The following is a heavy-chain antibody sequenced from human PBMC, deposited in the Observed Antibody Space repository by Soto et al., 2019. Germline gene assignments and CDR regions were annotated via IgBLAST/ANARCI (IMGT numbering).Heavy chain of an antibody. CDR3: AREVAGIRLWELQGWFDP. CDR2: ISSSSSTI. J-gene: IGHJ5*02. D-gene: IGHD1-26*01. Sequence: GGSLRLSCAASGFTFSSYRMNWVRQAPGKGLEWVSYISSSSSTIYYADSVKGRFTISRDNAKNSLYLQMNSLRDEDTAVYYCAREVAGIRLWELQGWFDPWGQGTLVTVSS. V-gene: IGHV3-48*02. CDR1: GFTFSSYR.